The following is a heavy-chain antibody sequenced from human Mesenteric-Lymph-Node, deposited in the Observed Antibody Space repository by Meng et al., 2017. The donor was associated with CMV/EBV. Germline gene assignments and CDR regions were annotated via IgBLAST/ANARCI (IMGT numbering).Heavy chain of an antibody. J-gene: IGHJ4*02. Sequence: GESLKISCAASGFTFSGYWMHWVRQIPGKGLVWVSRINSDGSSTTYADSVKGRFTISRDNAKNTLYLQMNSLRVEDTAVYYCARDFRAGTGYWGQGTLVTVSS. V-gene: IGHV3-74*01. CDR2: INSDGSST. CDR1: GFTFSGYW. CDR3: ARDFRAGTGY. D-gene: IGHD6-19*01.